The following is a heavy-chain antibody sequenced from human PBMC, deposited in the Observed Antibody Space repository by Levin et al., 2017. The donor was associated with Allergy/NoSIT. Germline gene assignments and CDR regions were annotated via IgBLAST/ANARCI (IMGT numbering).Heavy chain of an antibody. CDR2: ISGSGGST. V-gene: IGHV3-23*01. CDR3: AKDALRFLGGLSYYGMDV. Sequence: GGSLRLSCAASGFTFSSYAMSWVRQAPGKGLEWVSAISGSGGSTYYADSVKGRFTISRDNSKNTLYLQMNSLRAEDTAVYYCAKDALRFLGGLSYYGMDVWGQGTTVTVSS. J-gene: IGHJ6*02. D-gene: IGHD3-3*01. CDR1: GFTFSSYA.